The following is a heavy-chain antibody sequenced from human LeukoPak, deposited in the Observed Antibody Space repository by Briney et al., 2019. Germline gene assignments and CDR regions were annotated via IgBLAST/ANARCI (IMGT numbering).Heavy chain of an antibody. CDR2: ISYDGSNK. J-gene: IGHJ4*02. D-gene: IGHD3-10*01. Sequence: PGGSLRLSCAASGFTFSSYAMHWVRQAPGKGLEWVAVISYDGSNKYYADSVKGRFTSSRDNSKNTLYLQMNSLRAEDTAVYYCARGREGSYFVYWGQGTLVTVSS. CDR1: GFTFSSYA. CDR3: ARGREGSYFVY. V-gene: IGHV3-30*04.